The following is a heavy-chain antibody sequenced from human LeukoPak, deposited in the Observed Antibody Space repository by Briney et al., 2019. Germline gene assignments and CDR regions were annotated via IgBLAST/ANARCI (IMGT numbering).Heavy chain of an antibody. Sequence: GGSLRLSCAASGFTFSSYDMHWVRQATGKGLEWVSAIGTAGDTYYPGSVKGRFTISRENAKNSLYLQMNSLRAGDTAVYYCARALYYYDSSGYYFDYWGQGTLVTVSS. J-gene: IGHJ4*02. D-gene: IGHD3-22*01. V-gene: IGHV3-13*01. CDR3: ARALYYYDSSGYYFDY. CDR1: GFTFSSYD. CDR2: IGTAGDT.